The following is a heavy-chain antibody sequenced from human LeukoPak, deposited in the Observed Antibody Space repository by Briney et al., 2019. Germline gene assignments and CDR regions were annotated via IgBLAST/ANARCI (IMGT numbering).Heavy chain of an antibody. CDR1: GGSIRGYY. CDR2: IYPTGST. Sequence: PSETLSLTCNVSGGSIRGYYWGWIRQPPGKGLEWIGNIYPTGSTYYNPSLKSRVTISVDTSKNQFSLKVSSVSAADTAVYYCARAYSSSWYWNWFDPWGQGTLVTVSS. D-gene: IGHD6-13*01. CDR3: ARAYSSSWYWNWFDP. V-gene: IGHV4-38-2*02. J-gene: IGHJ5*02.